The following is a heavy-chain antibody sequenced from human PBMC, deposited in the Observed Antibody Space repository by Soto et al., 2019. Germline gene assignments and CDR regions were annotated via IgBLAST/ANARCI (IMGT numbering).Heavy chain of an antibody. CDR1: GFTFGDFW. CDR2: ISSSNRTI. D-gene: IGHD2-15*01. V-gene: IGHV3-48*02. CDR3: AREGWPLLQTGMDV. J-gene: IGHJ6*02. Sequence: GGSLRLSCAASGFTFGDFWMNWVRQAPGKGLEWVSYISSSNRTINYADSVKGRFIISRDNAKNSLYLQMHSLRDEDTAVYYCAREGWPLLQTGMDVWGQGTTVTVSS.